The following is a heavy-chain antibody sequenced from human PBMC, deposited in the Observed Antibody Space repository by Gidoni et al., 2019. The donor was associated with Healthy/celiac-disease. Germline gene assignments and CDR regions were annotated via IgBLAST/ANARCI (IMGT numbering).Heavy chain of an antibody. D-gene: IGHD5-18*01. Sequence: QVQLVESGGGVVQPGRSLSLSCAASGFTFSSYGMHWVRQAPGKGLEWVAVISYDGSNKYYADSVKGRFTISRDNSKNTLYLQMNSLRAEDTAVYYCAKDRWIQLWSNGMDVWGQGTTVTVSS. J-gene: IGHJ6*02. CDR1: GFTFSSYG. V-gene: IGHV3-30*18. CDR2: ISYDGSNK. CDR3: AKDRWIQLWSNGMDV.